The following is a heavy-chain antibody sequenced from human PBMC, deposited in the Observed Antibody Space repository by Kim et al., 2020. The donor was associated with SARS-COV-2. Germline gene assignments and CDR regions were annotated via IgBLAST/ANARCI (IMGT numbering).Heavy chain of an antibody. D-gene: IGHD2-15*01. CDR3: ARDLASDRSVAAWDWFDP. Sequence: SETLSLTCTVSGGSISSYYWSWIRQPAGKGLEWIGRIYTSGSTNYNPSLKSRVTMSVDTSKNQFSLKLSSVTAADTAVYYCARDLASDRSVAAWDWFDPWGQGTLVTVSS. J-gene: IGHJ5*02. V-gene: IGHV4-4*07. CDR1: GGSISSYY. CDR2: IYTSGST.